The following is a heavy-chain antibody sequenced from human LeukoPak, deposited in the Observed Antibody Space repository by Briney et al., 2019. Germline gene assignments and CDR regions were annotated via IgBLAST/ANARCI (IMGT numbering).Heavy chain of an antibody. J-gene: IGHJ4*02. V-gene: IGHV4-39*07. D-gene: IGHD3-10*01. CDR3: AREALLWFGELLSYYFDY. CDR2: IYYSGST. CDR1: GGSISSSSYY. Sequence: PSETLSLTRTVSGGSISSSSYYWGWIRQPPGKGLEWIGSIYYSGSTYYNPSLKSRVTISVDTSKNQFSLKLSSVTAADTAVYYCAREALLWFGELLSYYFDYWGQGTLVTVSS.